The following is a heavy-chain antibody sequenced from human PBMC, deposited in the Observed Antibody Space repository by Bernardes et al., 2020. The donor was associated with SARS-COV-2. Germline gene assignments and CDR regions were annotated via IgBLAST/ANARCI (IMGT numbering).Heavy chain of an antibody. CDR2: IKSKTDGGTT. J-gene: IGHJ4*02. V-gene: IGHV3-15*01. Sequence: GGSLRLSCAASGFTFSDAYMNWVRQAPGKGLEWVGRIKSKTDGGTTDYAAPVKGRFTISRDDSKNTLYLQMNSLKTEDTAVYYCTTVSSYDSSGVVADYWGQGTLVTVSS. CDR1: GFTFSDAY. D-gene: IGHD3-22*01. CDR3: TTVSSYDSSGVVADY.